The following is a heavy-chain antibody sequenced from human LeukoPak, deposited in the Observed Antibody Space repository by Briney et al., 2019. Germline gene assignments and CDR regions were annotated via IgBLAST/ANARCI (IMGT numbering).Heavy chain of an antibody. CDR3: ARDSPHYYDSSGYWFDP. V-gene: IGHV3-7*01. D-gene: IGHD3-22*01. J-gene: IGHJ5*02. Sequence: GGSLRLSCAASGFTFSSYWMSWVRQAPGKGLEWVANIKQDGRDKYYVDSVKGRFTTSRDNAKNSLYLQMNSLRAEDTAVYYCARDSPHYYDSSGYWFDPWGQGTLVTVSS. CDR1: GFTFSSYW. CDR2: IKQDGRDK.